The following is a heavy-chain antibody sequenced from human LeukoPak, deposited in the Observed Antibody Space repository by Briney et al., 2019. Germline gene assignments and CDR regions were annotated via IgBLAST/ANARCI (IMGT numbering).Heavy chain of an antibody. J-gene: IGHJ4*02. CDR1: GFTFSSYA. CDR3: ARVGDYGSGSIYFDY. CDR2: ISYDGSNK. Sequence: PGRSLRLSCAASGFTFSSYAMHWVRQAPGKGLEWVAVISYDGSNKYYADSVKGRFTISRDTSKNTLYLQMNSLRAEDTAVYYCARVGDYGSGSIYFDYWGQGTLVTVSS. V-gene: IGHV3-30-3*01. D-gene: IGHD3-10*01.